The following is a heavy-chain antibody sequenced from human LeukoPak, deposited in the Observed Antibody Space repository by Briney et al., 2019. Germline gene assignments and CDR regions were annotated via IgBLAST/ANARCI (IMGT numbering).Heavy chain of an antibody. CDR2: ISYDGSNK. CDR3: AREGITMIVETYYFHY. D-gene: IGHD3-22*01. CDR1: GFTFSSYA. Sequence: GGSLRLSCAASGFTFSSYAMHWVRQAPGKGLEWVAVISYDGSNKYYADSVKGRFTISRDNSKNTLYLQMNSLRAEDTAVYYCAREGITMIVETYYFHYWGQGTLVTVSS. J-gene: IGHJ4*02. V-gene: IGHV3-30-3*01.